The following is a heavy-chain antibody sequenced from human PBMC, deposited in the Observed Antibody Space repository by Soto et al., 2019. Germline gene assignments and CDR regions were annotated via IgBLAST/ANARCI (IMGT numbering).Heavy chain of an antibody. V-gene: IGHV4-31*03. J-gene: IGHJ4*02. CDR3: ARDRPHYGSGSYTVESLDY. CDR2: IYYSGST. D-gene: IGHD3-10*01. Sequence: QVQLQESGPGLVKPSQTLSLTCTVSGGSISSGGYYWSWIRQHPGKGLEWIGYIYYSGSTYYNPSLKSRVTISVDTSKTQCSLKLSSVTAADTAVYYCARDRPHYGSGSYTVESLDYWGQGTLVTVSS. CDR1: GGSISSGGYY.